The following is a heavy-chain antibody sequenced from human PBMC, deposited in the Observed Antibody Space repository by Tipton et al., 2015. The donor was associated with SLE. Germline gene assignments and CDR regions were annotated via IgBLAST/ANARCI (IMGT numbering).Heavy chain of an antibody. Sequence: LRLSCTVSGGSISSYYWSWIRQPPGKGLEWIGEINHSGSTNYNPSLKSRVTISVDTSKNQFSLKLSSVTAADTAVYYCARGGVVTTYYFDYWGQGTLVTVSS. CDR2: INHSGST. J-gene: IGHJ4*02. V-gene: IGHV4-34*01. CDR3: ARGGVVTTYYFDY. CDR1: GGSISSYY. D-gene: IGHD3-3*01.